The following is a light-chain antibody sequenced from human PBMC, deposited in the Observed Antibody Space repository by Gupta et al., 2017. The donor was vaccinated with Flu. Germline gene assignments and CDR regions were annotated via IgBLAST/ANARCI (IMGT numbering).Light chain of an antibody. CDR3: HAEDSSASLV. CDR1: SSYVGCDTY. CDR2: DVV. Sequence: GNIAEIRCSSYVGCDTYVCWHPQPAATAPLLVLYDVVVRSSGIPDRFSGSKSATTATLTISEPQAEDDADYYSHAEDSSASLVFGGGTKLTVL. V-gene: IGLV2-11*01. J-gene: IGLJ2*01.